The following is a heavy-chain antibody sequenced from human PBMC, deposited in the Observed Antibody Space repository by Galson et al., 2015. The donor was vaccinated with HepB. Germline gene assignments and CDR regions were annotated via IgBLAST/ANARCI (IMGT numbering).Heavy chain of an antibody. J-gene: IGHJ4*02. D-gene: IGHD1-14*01. CDR2: ISSSSSYI. V-gene: IGHV3-21*01. CDR1: GYTFSSYS. Sequence: SLRLSCAASGYTFSSYSMNWVRQAPGKGLEWVSSISSSSSYIYYADSVKGRFTISRDNAKNSLYLQMNSLRAEDTAVYYCARDPEIGRFDYWGQGTLVTVSS. CDR3: ARDPEIGRFDY.